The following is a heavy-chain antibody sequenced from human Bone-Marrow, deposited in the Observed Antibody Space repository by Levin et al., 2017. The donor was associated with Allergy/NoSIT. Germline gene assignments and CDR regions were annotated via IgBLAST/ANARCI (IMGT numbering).Heavy chain of an antibody. Sequence: PGGSLRLSCEASGFTFSRYWIHWVRQAPGKGLEWVANIKQDGSEKYYVDSVKGRFTLSRDDAKNSVYLQMDSLRAEDTAVYFCAIALAKWLQKSDWGQGTLVAVSS. D-gene: IGHD5-24*01. J-gene: IGHJ4*02. V-gene: IGHV3-7*01. CDR1: GFTFSRYW. CDR2: IKQDGSEK. CDR3: AIALAKWLQKSD.